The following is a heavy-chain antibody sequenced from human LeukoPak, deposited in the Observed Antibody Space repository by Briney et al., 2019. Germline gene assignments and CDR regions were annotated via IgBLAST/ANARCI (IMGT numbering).Heavy chain of an antibody. V-gene: IGHV3-30*18. J-gene: IGHJ6*02. Sequence: GGSLRLSCAASGFTFSSYAMSWVRQAPGKGLEWVAVISYDGSNKYCADSVKGRFTISRDNSKNTLYLQMNSLRAEDTAVYYCAKDREQYQLLFYYYYGMDVRGQGTTVTVSS. CDR2: ISYDGSNK. CDR1: GFTFSSYA. CDR3: AKDREQYQLLFYYYYGMDV. D-gene: IGHD2-2*01.